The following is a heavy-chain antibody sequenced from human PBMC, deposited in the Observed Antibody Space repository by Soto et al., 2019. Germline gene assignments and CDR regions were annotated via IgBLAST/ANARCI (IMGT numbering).Heavy chain of an antibody. CDR3: ARTLVYWYLDL. V-gene: IGHV4-59*01. J-gene: IGHJ2*01. CDR1: GGSISSYY. CDR2: IYYSGST. Sequence: PSETLSLTCTVSGGSISSYYWSWIRQPPGEGLEWIGYIYYSGSTNYNPSLKSRVTISVDTSKNQFSLKLSSVTAADTAVYYCARTLVYWYLDLWGRGTLVTVSS.